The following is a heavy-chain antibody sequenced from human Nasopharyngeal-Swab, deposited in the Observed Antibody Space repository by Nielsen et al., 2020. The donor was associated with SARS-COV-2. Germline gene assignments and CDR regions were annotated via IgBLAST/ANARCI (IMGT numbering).Heavy chain of an antibody. CDR1: GFTFSSYS. Sequence: GGSLRLSCAASGFTFSSYSMNWVRQAPGKGLEWVSYISSSSSTIYYADSVKGRFTISRDNAKNSLYLQMNSLRAEDTAVYYCARRYSGYEDYFDYWGQGTLVTVSS. V-gene: IGHV3-48*04. CDR2: ISSSSSTI. J-gene: IGHJ4*02. CDR3: ARRYSGYEDYFDY. D-gene: IGHD5-12*01.